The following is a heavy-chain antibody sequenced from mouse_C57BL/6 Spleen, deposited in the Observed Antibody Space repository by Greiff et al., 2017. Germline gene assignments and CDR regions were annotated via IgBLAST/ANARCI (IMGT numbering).Heavy chain of an antibody. CDR2: IHPTSGST. CDR1: GYTFTSYW. J-gene: IGHJ4*01. CDR3: ARENEGYYEAMDY. D-gene: IGHD2-3*01. V-gene: IGHV1-64*01. Sequence: QVQLQQPGAELVKPGASVKLSCKASGYTFTSYWMHWVKQRPGQGLEWIGMIHPTSGSTYYNEEFKSKATLTVDKSSSTAYMQLSSLTSEDSAVYYCARENEGYYEAMDYWGQGTSVTVSS.